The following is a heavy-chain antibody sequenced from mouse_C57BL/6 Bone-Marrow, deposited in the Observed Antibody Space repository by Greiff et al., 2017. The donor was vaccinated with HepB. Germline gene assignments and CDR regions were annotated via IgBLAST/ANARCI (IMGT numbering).Heavy chain of an antibody. Sequence: EVQGVASGGGLVQPKGSLKLSCSASGFSFNTYAMNWVRPAPGKGLEWVARIRSKSNNYATYYADSVKDRFTISRDDSESMLYLQMNNLKTEDTAMYYCVRHGGDYAMDYWGQGTSDTVSS. V-gene: IGHV10-1*01. CDR2: IRSKSNNYAT. CDR3: VRHGGDYAMDY. J-gene: IGHJ4*01. CDR1: GFSFNTYA.